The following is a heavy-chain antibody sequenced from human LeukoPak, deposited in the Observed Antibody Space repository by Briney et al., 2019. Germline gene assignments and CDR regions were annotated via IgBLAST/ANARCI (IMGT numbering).Heavy chain of an antibody. Sequence: GGSLRLSCAASGFSFSTYGMHWVRQAPGKGLEWVAVISYDGSKKYYADSVKGRFTISRDNSKITLYLQMNSLRAEDTAVYYCAKDSRHLSSTRGGLKESRGGFSDYWGQGTLVTVSS. V-gene: IGHV3-30*18. J-gene: IGHJ4*02. CDR2: ISYDGSKK. D-gene: IGHD6-13*01. CDR3: AKDSRHLSSTRGGLKESRGGFSDY. CDR1: GFSFSTYG.